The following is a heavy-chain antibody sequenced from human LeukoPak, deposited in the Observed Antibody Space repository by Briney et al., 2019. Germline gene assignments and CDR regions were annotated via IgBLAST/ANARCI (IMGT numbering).Heavy chain of an antibody. J-gene: IGHJ3*02. CDR1: GFTFSDYY. CDR2: ISSSSSYT. D-gene: IGHD1-26*01. V-gene: IGHV3-11*03. Sequence: PGGSLRLPCAASGFTFSDYYMSWIRQAPGKGLEWVSYISSSSSYTNYADSVKGRFTTSRDNAKNSLYLQMNSLRAEDTAVYYCARCGVGATGNDAFDIWGQGTMVTVSS. CDR3: ARCGVGATGNDAFDI.